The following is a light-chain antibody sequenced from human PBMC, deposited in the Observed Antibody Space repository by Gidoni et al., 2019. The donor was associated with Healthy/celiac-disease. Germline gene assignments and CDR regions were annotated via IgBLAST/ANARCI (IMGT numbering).Light chain of an antibody. V-gene: IGKV1-39*01. J-gene: IGKJ1*01. Sequence: DIHITQSPSSLSASVGDRVTITCRASQSISSYLNWYQQKPGKAPKLLIYSASSLQSGVPSRFSGSGSGTDCTLTISSLQPEDFATYYCQQSYSTPGTFGQGTKVEIK. CDR1: QSISSY. CDR2: SAS. CDR3: QQSYSTPGT.